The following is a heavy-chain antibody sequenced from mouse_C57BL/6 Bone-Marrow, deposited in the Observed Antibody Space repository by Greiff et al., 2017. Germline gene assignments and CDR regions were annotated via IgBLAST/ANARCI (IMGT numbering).Heavy chain of an antibody. J-gene: IGHJ3*01. D-gene: IGHD2-2*01. Sequence: QVQLQQPGAELVRPGSSVKLSYWMHWVKQRPIQGLEWIGNIDPSDSETHYNQKFKDKATLTVDKSSSTAYMQLSSLTSEDSAVYYCARDTMVTTGRFAYWGQGTLVTVSA. V-gene: IGHV1-52*01. CDR3: ARDTMVTTGRFAY. CDR1: W. CDR2: IDPSDSET.